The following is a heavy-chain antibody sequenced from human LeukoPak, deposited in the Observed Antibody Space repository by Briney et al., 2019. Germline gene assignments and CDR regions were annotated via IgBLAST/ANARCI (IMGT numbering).Heavy chain of an antibody. D-gene: IGHD3-22*01. CDR1: GYTFTSYG. V-gene: IGHV1-18*01. CDR3: ARGAYDSSGYYPLHFDY. Sequence: ASVKVSCKASGYTFTSYGISWVRQAPGQGLEWMGWISAYNGNTNYAQKLQGRVTMTTDTSTNTAYMELRSLRSDDTAVYYCARGAYDSSGYYPLHFDYWGQGTLVTVSS. CDR2: ISAYNGNT. J-gene: IGHJ4*02.